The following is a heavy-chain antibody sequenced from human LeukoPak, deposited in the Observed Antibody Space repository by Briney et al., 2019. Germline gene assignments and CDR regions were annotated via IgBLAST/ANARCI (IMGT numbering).Heavy chain of an antibody. CDR2: INSDGSSL. D-gene: IGHD3-10*02. CDR3: TRDLRMDYYYVDYYYYGMDV. CDR1: GFTLNTYW. J-gene: IGHJ6*02. Sequence: GGTLRLSCAASGFTLNTYWMNWVRQAPGKGLVWVSRINSDGSSLTYADSVKGRFTVSRDNAKNTLYLQMNSLRAEDTAVYYCTRDLRMDYYYVDYYYYGMDVWGQGTTVTVSS. V-gene: IGHV3-74*03.